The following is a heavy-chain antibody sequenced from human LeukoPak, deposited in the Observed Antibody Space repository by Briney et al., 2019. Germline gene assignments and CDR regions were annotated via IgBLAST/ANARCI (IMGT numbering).Heavy chain of an antibody. CDR1: GDSISSYY. D-gene: IGHD1-1*01. Sequence: SETLSLTCTVSGDSISSYYWSWIRQPPGKGLEWIGYIYYSGGTDYNPSLKSRVTISVDTSKNQFPLQMISVTAADTAVYYCARLNIKNWNDVLGWFDPWGQGTLVTVSS. CDR2: IYYSGGT. V-gene: IGHV4-59*08. J-gene: IGHJ5*02. CDR3: ARLNIKNWNDVLGWFDP.